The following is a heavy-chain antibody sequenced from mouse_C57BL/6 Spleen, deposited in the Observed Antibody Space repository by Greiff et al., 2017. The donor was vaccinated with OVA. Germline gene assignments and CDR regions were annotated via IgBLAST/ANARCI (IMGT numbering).Heavy chain of an antibody. V-gene: IGHV5-6*01. J-gene: IGHJ1*03. Sequence: EVQGVESGGDLVKPGGSLKLSCAASGFTFSSYGMSWVRQTPDKRLEWVATISSGGSYTYYPDSVKGRFTISRDNAKNTLYLQMSSLKSEDTAMYYCARDYGSSLSWYFDVWGTGTTVTVSS. CDR1: GFTFSSYG. CDR3: ARDYGSSLSWYFDV. CDR2: ISSGGSYT. D-gene: IGHD1-1*01.